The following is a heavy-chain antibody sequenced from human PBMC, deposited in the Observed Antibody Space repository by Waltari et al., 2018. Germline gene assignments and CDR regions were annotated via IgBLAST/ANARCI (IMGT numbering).Heavy chain of an antibody. V-gene: IGHV4-59*08. CDR3: ARYGAARFDY. CDR1: GGSISSYY. CDR2: IYYSGST. J-gene: IGHJ4*02. D-gene: IGHD6-6*01. Sequence: QVQLQESGPGLVKPSETLSLTCTVSGGSISSYYWSWIRQPPGKGLEWIGYIYYSGSTNYNPSLKSRVTISVDTSKNQFSLKLSSVTAADTAVYYCARYGAARFDYWGQGTLVTVSS.